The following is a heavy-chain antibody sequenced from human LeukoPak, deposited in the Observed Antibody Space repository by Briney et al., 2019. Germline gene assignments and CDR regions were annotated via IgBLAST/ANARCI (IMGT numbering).Heavy chain of an antibody. V-gene: IGHV3-23*01. CDR1: GFTFSGYV. CDR3: ARASDWNYGDY. D-gene: IGHD1-7*01. Sequence: GGSLRLSCAASGFTFSGYVISCVRQAPGKGLGWVSAISVIGSSKHYADSVKGQFTISRDNSKNTLYLKMNSLRAEDTAVYYCARASDWNYGDYWGQGTLVTVSS. CDR2: ISVIGSSK. J-gene: IGHJ4*02.